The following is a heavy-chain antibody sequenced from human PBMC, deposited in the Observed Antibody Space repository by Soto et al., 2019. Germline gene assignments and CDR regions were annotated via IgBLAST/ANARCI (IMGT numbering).Heavy chain of an antibody. Sequence: ASVKVSCKASGFTFTSSAVQWVRQARGQRLEWIGWIVVGSGNTNYAQKFQERVTITSDMSTRTAYMELSSLRSEDTAVYYCAAGINWNDPGYWGQGTLVTVSS. CDR1: GFTFTSSA. CDR3: AAGINWNDPGY. J-gene: IGHJ4*02. CDR2: IVVGSGNT. D-gene: IGHD1-1*01. V-gene: IGHV1-58*01.